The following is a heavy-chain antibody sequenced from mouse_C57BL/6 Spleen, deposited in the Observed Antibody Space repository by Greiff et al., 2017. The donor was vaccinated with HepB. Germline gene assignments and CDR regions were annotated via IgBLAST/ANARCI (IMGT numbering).Heavy chain of an antibody. CDR3: ARSAFAY. J-gene: IGHJ3*01. CDR1: GYTFTSYW. Sequence: VQLQQPGAELVMPGASVKLSCKASGYTFTSYWMHWVKQRPGQGLEWIGEIDPSDSYTNYNQKFKGKSTLTVDKSSSTAYMQLSSLTSEDSAVYYCARSAFAYWGQGTLVTVSA. CDR2: IDPSDSYT. V-gene: IGHV1-69*01.